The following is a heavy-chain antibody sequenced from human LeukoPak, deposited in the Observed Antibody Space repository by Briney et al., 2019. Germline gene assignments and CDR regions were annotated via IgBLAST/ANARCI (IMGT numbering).Heavy chain of an antibody. V-gene: IGHV3-33*08. CDR2: IWYDVNHK. J-gene: IGHJ4*02. D-gene: IGHD3-22*01. CDR1: GFTFNSYG. CDR3: ARTSSSAWNREVDY. Sequence: GGSLRLSCAASGFTFNSYGMHWVRQAPGKGLEWVAVIWYDVNHKYYADSVKGRFIISRDNSKNTLYLQMNSLRAEDTAVYYCARTSSSAWNREVDYWGQGTLVTVSS.